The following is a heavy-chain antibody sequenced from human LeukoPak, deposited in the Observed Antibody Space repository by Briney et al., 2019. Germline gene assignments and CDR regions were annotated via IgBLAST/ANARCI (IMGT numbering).Heavy chain of an antibody. CDR1: GYTFTGYY. CDR3: ARDNTMFRGAYDAFDI. D-gene: IGHD3-10*01. J-gene: IGHJ3*02. V-gene: IGHV1-2*02. CDR2: INPNSGGT. Sequence: LRASVKVSCKASGYTFTGYYMHWVRQAPGQGLEWMGWINPNSGGTNYAQKFQGRVTMTRDTSISTAYMELSRLRSDDTAVYYCARDNTMFRGAYDAFDIWGKGKMATVSS.